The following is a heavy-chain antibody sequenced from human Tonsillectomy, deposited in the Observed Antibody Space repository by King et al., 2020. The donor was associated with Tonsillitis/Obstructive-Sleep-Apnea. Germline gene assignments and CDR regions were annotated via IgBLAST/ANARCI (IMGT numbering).Heavy chain of an antibody. J-gene: IGHJ6*03. CDR1: GFTFSSYG. Sequence: VQLVESGGGVVQPGRSLRLSCAASGFTFSSYGMHGVRQAPGKGLEGVAVIWYDGSNKYYADSMKGPFNISRDNSKNTLYLQMNSLRAEDTAVYYWARRGNASVGPAASYYYYMDVWGKGTTVTVSS. CDR3: ARRGNASVGPAASYYYYMDV. CDR2: IWYDGSNK. V-gene: IGHV3-33*01. D-gene: IGHD2-2*01.